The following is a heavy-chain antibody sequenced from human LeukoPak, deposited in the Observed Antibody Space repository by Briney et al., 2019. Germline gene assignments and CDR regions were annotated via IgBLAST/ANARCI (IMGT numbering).Heavy chain of an antibody. CDR3: AREGGNSIYYFDY. Sequence: PGGSLRLSCAASGFTFSSYSMNWVRQAPGKGLEWVSSISTSSIYIYYADSVKGRFTISRDNAKKSVHLQMNSLRAEDTAVYYCAREGGNSIYYFDYWGQGTLVTVSS. V-gene: IGHV3-21*01. D-gene: IGHD4-23*01. J-gene: IGHJ4*02. CDR2: ISTSSIYI. CDR1: GFTFSSYS.